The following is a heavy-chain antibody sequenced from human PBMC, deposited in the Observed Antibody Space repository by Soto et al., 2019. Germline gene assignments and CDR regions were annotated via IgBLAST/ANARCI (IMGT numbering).Heavy chain of an antibody. CDR3: AKDRAPPDGLLWFGELSSKYYYYGMDV. CDR2: LNPRTGDT. D-gene: IGHD3-10*01. J-gene: IGHJ6*02. Sequence: ASVKVSCKASGYSFTVFDIHWVRQAPGQGFDWMGWLNPRTGDTAFAPTFQGRLTMTRDTSISTAYMELSSLTSDDTAVYYCAKDRAPPDGLLWFGELSSKYYYYGMDVWGQGTTVTVSS. V-gene: IGHV1-2*02. CDR1: GYSFTVFD.